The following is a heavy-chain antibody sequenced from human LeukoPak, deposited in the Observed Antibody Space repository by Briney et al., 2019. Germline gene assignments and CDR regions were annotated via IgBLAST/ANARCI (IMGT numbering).Heavy chain of an antibody. J-gene: IGHJ6*02. D-gene: IGHD2-15*01. CDR2: IYYTGST. Sequence: SETLSLTCTVSGRSISSHYWTWIRQTPGKGLEWIGYIYYTGSTNYNPSLKSRLTISLDRSKNQFSLKLSSVTAADTAVYYCARESGGSGPYYYGMDVWGQGTTLTVSS. CDR1: GRSISSHY. V-gene: IGHV4-59*11. CDR3: ARESGGSGPYYYGMDV.